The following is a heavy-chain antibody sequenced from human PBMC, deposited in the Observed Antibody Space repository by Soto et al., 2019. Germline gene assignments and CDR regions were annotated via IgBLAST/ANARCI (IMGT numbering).Heavy chain of an antibody. V-gene: IGHV3-33*06. Sequence: QVHLVESGGGAVQAGRSLRGSCATSGFIFSAYGMHWVRQAPGKGLEWVAFINDDGSSKFYGDSVKGRFTVSRDNAKNPRLLQLNSLRGEDRATYYGAQCKQKVMHCALDVWGQGATVTVPS. J-gene: IGHJ6*02. CDR3: AQCKQKVMHCALDV. CDR1: GFIFSAYG. CDR2: INDDGSSK. D-gene: IGHD2-21*01.